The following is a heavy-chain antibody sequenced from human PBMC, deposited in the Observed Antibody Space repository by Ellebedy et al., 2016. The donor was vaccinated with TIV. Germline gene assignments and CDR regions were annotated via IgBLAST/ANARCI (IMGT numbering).Heavy chain of an antibody. J-gene: IGHJ6*02. CDR1: GFTFSSYS. CDR2: ISSSSSYI. CDR3: ARDLGPWRDYYYYGMDV. D-gene: IGHD3-16*01. V-gene: IGHV3-21*01. Sequence: GESLKISCAASGFTFSSYSMNWVRQAPGKGLEWVSSISSSSSYIYYADSVKGRFTISRDNAKNSLYLQMNSLRAEDTAVDYCARDLGPWRDYYYYGMDVWGQGTTVTVSS.